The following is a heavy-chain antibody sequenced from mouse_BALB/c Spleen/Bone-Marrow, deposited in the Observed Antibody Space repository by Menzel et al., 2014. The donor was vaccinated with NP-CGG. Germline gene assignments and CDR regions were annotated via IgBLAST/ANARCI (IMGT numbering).Heavy chain of an antibody. CDR3: ARGGFLLRSLALDY. CDR2: INPSTGFT. CDR1: GYTFTTYT. D-gene: IGHD1-1*01. J-gene: IGHJ4*01. V-gene: IGHV1-4*01. Sequence: QVQLQQQSGAELARPGASVKMSCKASGYTFTTYTMHWVQQRPGQGLEWVGYINPSTGFTNYNQIFKDKATLAADKSSSPAYMQLSSLTSEDSAVYYCARGGFLLRSLALDYWGQGTSVTVSS.